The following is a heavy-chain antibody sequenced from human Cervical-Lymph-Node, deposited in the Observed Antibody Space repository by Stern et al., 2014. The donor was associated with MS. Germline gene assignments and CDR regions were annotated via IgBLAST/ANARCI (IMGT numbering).Heavy chain of an antibody. Sequence: VQLVESGGGVVQPGKSLRLSCAASGFMFTDYVMHWVRQPPGKGLEWVSVISKDGSNQEYGDSVKGRFTVSRDNAKNTLYLDMNSLRADDTATYYCAKDRGVAGTAGEADQWGQGTLVTVSS. CDR2: ISKDGSNQ. CDR3: AKDRGVAGTAGEADQ. CDR1: GFMFTDYV. V-gene: IGHV3-30*18. J-gene: IGHJ4*02. D-gene: IGHD6-19*01.